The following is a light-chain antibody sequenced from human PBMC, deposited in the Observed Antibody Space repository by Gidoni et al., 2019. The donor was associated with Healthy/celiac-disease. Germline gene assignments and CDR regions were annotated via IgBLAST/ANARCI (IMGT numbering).Light chain of an antibody. V-gene: IGKV4-1*01. CDR1: QSVLYSSNNKNY. J-gene: IGKJ2*01. CDR3: QQYYSTPYT. CDR2: WAS. Sequence: DIVLTHSPDSLALSLGARATINCKSSQSVLYSSNNKNYLAWYQQKPGQPPKMLIYWASTRESGVTDRFSGSGSGTDFTITSSKLQDEDVEVYYCQQYYSTPYTFGQGTKLEIK.